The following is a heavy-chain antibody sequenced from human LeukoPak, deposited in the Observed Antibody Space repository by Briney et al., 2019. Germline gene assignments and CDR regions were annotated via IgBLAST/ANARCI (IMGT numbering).Heavy chain of an antibody. D-gene: IGHD3-9*01. CDR2: ISGSGGST. CDR3: AKGGYDILTGYTFDY. V-gene: IGHV3-23*01. CDR1: GFTFSSYA. J-gene: IGHJ4*02. Sequence: PGGSLRLSCAASGFTFSSYAMNWVRQAPGKGLEWVSAISGSGGSTYYADFVKGRFTISRDNSKNTLYLQMNSLRAEDTAVYYCAKGGYDILTGYTFDYWGQGTLVTVSS.